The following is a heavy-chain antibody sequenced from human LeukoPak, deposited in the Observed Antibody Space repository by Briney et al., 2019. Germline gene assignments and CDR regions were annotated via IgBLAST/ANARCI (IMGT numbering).Heavy chain of an antibody. D-gene: IGHD6-6*01. CDR1: GYTFTGYY. J-gene: IGHJ4*02. CDR3: ARDKVPLGSFPTDY. V-gene: IGHV1-2*02. Sequence: SVKVSCKASGYTFTGYYMHWVRQAPGQGGEWMGWINPNSGGTNYAQKFQGRVTMTRDASISTAYMELSRLRSDDTAVYYCARDKVPLGSFPTDYWGQGTLVTVSS. CDR2: INPNSGGT.